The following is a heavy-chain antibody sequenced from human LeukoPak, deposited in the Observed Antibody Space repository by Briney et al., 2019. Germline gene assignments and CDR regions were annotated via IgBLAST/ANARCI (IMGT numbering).Heavy chain of an antibody. CDR2: ISGSGGST. J-gene: IGHJ1*01. CDR3: ATYSSLNRREFQY. D-gene: IGHD3-22*01. V-gene: IGHV3-23*01. CDR1: GFTFTSYA. Sequence: GGSLRLSCAASGFTFTSYAMSWVRQAPGKGLEWVSAISGSGGSTYYTDSVKGRFTISRDNAKNSLYLQMNSLRAEDTAVYYCATYSSLNRREFQYWGQGTLLTVSS.